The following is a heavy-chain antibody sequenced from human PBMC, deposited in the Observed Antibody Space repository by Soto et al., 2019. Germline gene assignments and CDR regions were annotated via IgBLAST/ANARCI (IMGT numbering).Heavy chain of an antibody. D-gene: IGHD2-15*01. CDR3: ARHGGSGPTRDYFSY. CDR1: GGSINNGDYY. Sequence: QVQLQESGPGLVKPSQTLSLICTVSGGSINNGDYYWTWIRQHPGKGLEWIGFLHDSGSTYYNSSLKSRATISVDTSKNHSSLQLTSVTAADTAMYYCARHGGSGPTRDYFSYWGQGILVTVSS. J-gene: IGHJ4*02. CDR2: LHDSGST. V-gene: IGHV4-31*03.